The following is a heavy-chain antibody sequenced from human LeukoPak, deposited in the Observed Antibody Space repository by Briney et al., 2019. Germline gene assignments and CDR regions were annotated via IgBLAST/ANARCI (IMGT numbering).Heavy chain of an antibody. CDR2: IWYDGSNK. V-gene: IGHV3-33*01. D-gene: IGHD2-15*01. J-gene: IGHJ4*02. CDR3: ARGQYSPDY. Sequence: GGSLRLSCAASGFTFSSYGMHWVRQAPGKGLERVAVIWYDGSNKYYTDSVKGRFTISRDNSKNTLYLQMNSLRAEDTAVYYCARGQYSPDYWGQGTLVTVSS. CDR1: GFTFSSYG.